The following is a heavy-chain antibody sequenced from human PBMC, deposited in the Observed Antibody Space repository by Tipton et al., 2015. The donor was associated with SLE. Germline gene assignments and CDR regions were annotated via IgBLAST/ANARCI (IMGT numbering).Heavy chain of an antibody. CDR2: IYFSGST. CDR1: GDSISPYY. CDR3: ARGVLQPLNY. V-gene: IGHV4-59*01. J-gene: IGHJ4*02. Sequence: LRLSCTVSGDSISPYYWSWIRQPPGKGLEWIGYIYFSGSTNYSPSLRSRVAISLDTSKNQFSLKLSSVTAADTAVYYCARGVLQPLNYWGQGTLVTVSS. D-gene: IGHD2/OR15-2a*01.